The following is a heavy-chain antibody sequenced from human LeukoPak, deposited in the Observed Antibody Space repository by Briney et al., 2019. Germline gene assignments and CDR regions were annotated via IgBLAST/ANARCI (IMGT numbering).Heavy chain of an antibody. CDR3: ARGGTHYYDSSAYYSP. CDR1: GFTFSDHY. CDR2: TRNKANSYST. J-gene: IGHJ5*02. D-gene: IGHD3-22*01. V-gene: IGHV3-72*01. Sequence: GGSLRLSCAASGFTFSDHYMDWVRQAPGKGREWVGRTRNKANSYSTEYAASVKGRFTISRDESKNSLYLQMNSLKTEDTAVYYCARGGTHYYDSSAYYSPWGQGTLVTVSS.